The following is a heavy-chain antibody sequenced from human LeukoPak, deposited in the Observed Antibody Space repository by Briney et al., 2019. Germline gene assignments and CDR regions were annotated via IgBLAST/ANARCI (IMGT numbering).Heavy chain of an antibody. J-gene: IGHJ4*02. CDR3: ASILRSRSGYYFDY. D-gene: IGHD2-15*01. Sequence: GGSLRLSCAAFGFTVSTNSMSWVRQAPGKGLEWVSVIYSGDTTFYADSVRGKFTISRDNSKNTLYLQMNSLRAEDTAVYYCASILRSRSGYYFDYWGQGTLVTVSS. CDR1: GFTVSTNS. CDR2: IYSGDTT. V-gene: IGHV3-66*01.